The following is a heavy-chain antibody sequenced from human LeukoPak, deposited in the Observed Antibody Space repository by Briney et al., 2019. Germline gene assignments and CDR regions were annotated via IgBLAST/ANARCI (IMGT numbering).Heavy chain of an antibody. Sequence: GGSLRLSCAASAFPFSSYGMPWVRQAPGKGLEWVAVIWHDGSHKYYADSVKGRFTISRDNSKNTLYLQMNSLRAEDTAVYYCASGDYSSGRYLDYWGQGTLVTVSS. CDR1: AFPFSSYG. V-gene: IGHV3-33*01. CDR3: ASGDYSSGRYLDY. CDR2: IWHDGSHK. D-gene: IGHD6-19*01. J-gene: IGHJ4*02.